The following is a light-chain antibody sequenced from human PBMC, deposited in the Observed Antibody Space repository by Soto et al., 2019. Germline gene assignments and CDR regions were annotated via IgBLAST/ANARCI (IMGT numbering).Light chain of an antibody. J-gene: IGKJ1*01. Sequence: EIVLTQSPATLSSFPGDRVTLSCRASQYINTRLAWYQHRPGQAPRLLIYQTSIRAAGIPARLSASGTGTDFTLTISDVQPEDVAVYECHQRQSWPRTFGQGTKVDIK. CDR1: QYINTR. V-gene: IGKV3D-11*03. CDR3: HQRQSWPRT. CDR2: QTS.